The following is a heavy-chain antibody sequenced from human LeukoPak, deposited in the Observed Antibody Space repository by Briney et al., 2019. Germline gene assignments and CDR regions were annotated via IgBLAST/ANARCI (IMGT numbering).Heavy chain of an antibody. D-gene: IGHD3-10*01. CDR3: ARGDYGSGSRTVVSVGPYYYYYYMDV. V-gene: IGHV3-53*01. CDR2: IYSGGST. Sequence: HPGGSLRLSCAASGFTFSSYEMNWVRQAPGKGLEWVSVIYSGGSTYYADSVKGRFTISRDNSKNTLYLQMNSLRAEDTAVYYCARGDYGSGSRTVVSVGPYYYYYYMDVWGKGTTVTISS. CDR1: GFTFSSYE. J-gene: IGHJ6*03.